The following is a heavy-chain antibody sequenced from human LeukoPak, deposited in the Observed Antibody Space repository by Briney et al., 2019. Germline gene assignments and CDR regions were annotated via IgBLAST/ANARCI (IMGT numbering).Heavy chain of an antibody. D-gene: IGHD2-2*03. V-gene: IGHV4-28*05. J-gene: IGHJ4*02. CDR1: GYSISSSNW. CDR2: IYYSGSI. Sequence: PSDTLSLTCAVSGYSISSSNWWGWIRQPPGKGLEWIGYIYYSGSIYHNPSLKSRVTMSVDTSKNQFSLKLSSVTAVDTAVYYCASGYCSSTSCYLPDYWGQGTLVTVSS. CDR3: ASGYCSSTSCYLPDY.